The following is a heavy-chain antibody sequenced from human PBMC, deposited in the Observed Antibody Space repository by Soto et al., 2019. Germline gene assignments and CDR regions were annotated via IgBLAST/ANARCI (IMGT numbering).Heavy chain of an antibody. D-gene: IGHD2-8*01. CDR3: VRLIGNSWLDS. J-gene: IGHJ5*01. CDR2: IYYSGST. CDR1: GGSISSYY. V-gene: IGHV4-59*01. Sequence: SETLSLTCTVSGGSISSYYWSWIRQPPGRGLEWIGYIYYSGSTNYNPSLKSRVTISVDTSKNQFSLKLSSVTAADTAVYYCVRLIGNSWLDSWGQGTLVTVSS.